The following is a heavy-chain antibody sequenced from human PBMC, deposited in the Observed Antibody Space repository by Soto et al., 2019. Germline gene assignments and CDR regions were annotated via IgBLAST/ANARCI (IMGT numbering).Heavy chain of an antibody. D-gene: IGHD3-22*01. CDR1: GDSVSSNSAA. CDR3: ARGGDYYDSSGYYNDAFDI. J-gene: IGHJ3*02. CDR2: TYYRSKWYN. V-gene: IGHV6-1*01. Sequence: PSQTLSLTCAISGDSVSSNSAAWNWIRQSPSRGLEWLGRTYYRSKWYNDYAVSVKSRITINPDTSKNQFSLQLNSVTPEDTAVYYCARGGDYYDSSGYYNDAFDIWGQGTMVTVSS.